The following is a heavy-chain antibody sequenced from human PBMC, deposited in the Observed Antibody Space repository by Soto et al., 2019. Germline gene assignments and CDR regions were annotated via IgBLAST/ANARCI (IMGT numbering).Heavy chain of an antibody. CDR1: GFTFSSYA. Sequence: GGSLRLSCAASGFTFSSYAMIWVRQAPGKGLEWVSAISGSGGSTYYADSVKGRFTISRDNSKNTLYLQMNSLRAEDTAVYYCAKVKGVSYYYDSSGYYYFDYWGQGTLVTVSS. V-gene: IGHV3-23*01. CDR2: ISGSGGST. D-gene: IGHD3-22*01. J-gene: IGHJ4*02. CDR3: AKVKGVSYYYDSSGYYYFDY.